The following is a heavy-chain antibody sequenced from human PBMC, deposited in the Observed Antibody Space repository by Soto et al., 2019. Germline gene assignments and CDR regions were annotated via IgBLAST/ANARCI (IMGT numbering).Heavy chain of an antibody. Sequence: QVQLVESGGGVVQPGTSLRLSCAASGFTFSSYGMQWVRQAPGKGPEWVAVIWFDGSNEYYGDSVKGRFTISRDNSKNTLYLQMNSLRAEDTAVYYCARSGDYDYYYAMDVWGQGTTVTVSS. V-gene: IGHV3-33*01. CDR2: IWFDGSNE. J-gene: IGHJ6*02. CDR3: ARSGDYDYYYAMDV. CDR1: GFTFSSYG. D-gene: IGHD4-17*01.